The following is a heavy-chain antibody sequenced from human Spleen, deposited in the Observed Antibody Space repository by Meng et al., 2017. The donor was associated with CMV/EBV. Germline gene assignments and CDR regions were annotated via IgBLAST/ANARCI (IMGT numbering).Heavy chain of an antibody. V-gene: IGHV3-53*01. CDR3: ARVAREYQLLYFDY. D-gene: IGHD2-2*02. CDR1: GFTIGDHW. Sequence: GGSLRLSCAVSGFTIGDHWMDWVRQAPGKGLEWVSVIYSGGSTYYADSVKGRFTISRDNSKNTLYLQMNSLRAEDTAVYYCARVAREYQLLYFDYWGQGTLVTVSS. J-gene: IGHJ4*02. CDR2: IYSGGST.